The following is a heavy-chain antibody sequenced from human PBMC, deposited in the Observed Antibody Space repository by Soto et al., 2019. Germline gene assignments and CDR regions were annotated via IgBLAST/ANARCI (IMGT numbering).Heavy chain of an antibody. CDR3: ARLVVVAATNWFDP. CDR2: IYYSGST. V-gene: IGHV4-59*08. CDR1: GGSISSYY. D-gene: IGHD2-15*01. Sequence: SXTLSLTCTVPGGSISSYYWSWIRHPPVKGLEWIGYIYYSGSTNYNPSLKSRVTISVDTSKNQFSLKLSSVTASDTAVYYCARLVVVAATNWFDPWGRGTLVTVSS. J-gene: IGHJ5*02.